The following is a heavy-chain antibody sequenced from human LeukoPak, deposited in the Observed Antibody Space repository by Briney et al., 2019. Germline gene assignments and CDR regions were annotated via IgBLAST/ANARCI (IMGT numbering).Heavy chain of an antibody. CDR3: AKASLAAADVDP. CDR1: GFTFDRFA. J-gene: IGHJ5*02. V-gene: IGHV3-23*01. D-gene: IGHD6-13*01. Sequence: GGSLRLSCAASGFTFDRFAMSWVRQAPGKGLEWVSAISGLAGSTYYADSVKGRFTISRDNSKNTLYLQMNSLRAEDTAVYYCAKASLAAADVDPWGQGTLVTVSS. CDR2: ISGLAGST.